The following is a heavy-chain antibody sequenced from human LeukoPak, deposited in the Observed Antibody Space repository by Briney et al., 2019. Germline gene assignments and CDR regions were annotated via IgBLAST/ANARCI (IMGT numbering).Heavy chain of an antibody. CDR2: ISYDGSNK. CDR1: GFTFSSYA. CDR3: ASERVYYDISYFDY. D-gene: IGHD3-22*01. Sequence: PGRSLRLSCAASGFTFSSYAMHWVRQAPGKGLEWVAVISYDGSNKYYADSVKGRFTISRDNSKNTLYLQMNSLRAEDTAVYYCASERVYYDISYFDYWGQGTLVTVSS. V-gene: IGHV3-30-3*01. J-gene: IGHJ4*02.